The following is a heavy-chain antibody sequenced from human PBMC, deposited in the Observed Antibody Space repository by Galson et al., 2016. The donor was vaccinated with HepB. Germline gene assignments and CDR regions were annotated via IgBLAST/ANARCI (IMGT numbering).Heavy chain of an antibody. J-gene: IGHJ4*02. Sequence: SLRLSCAASGLTVSANYMSWVRQAPGKGLEWVSAVSGSGTNTYHANSVKGRFTVSRDNSKNTLYLQMNSLRAEDTAVYYCAKGDKVTGWDNWGQGTLVAVSS. V-gene: IGHV3-23*01. CDR2: VSGSGTNT. CDR3: AKGDKVTGWDN. D-gene: IGHD6-19*01. CDR1: GLTVSANY.